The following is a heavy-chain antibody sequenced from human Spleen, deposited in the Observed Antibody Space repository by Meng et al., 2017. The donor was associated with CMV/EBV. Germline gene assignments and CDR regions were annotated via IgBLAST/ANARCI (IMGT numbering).Heavy chain of an antibody. CDR2: IKQDGSEK. CDR3: AGDGPMYSSSWYAY. D-gene: IGHD6-13*01. Sequence: GESLKISCAASGFTFSSYWMTWVRQAPGKGLEWVANIKQDGSEKYYVDSVKGRFTVSRDDAKNSLYLQMNSLRAEDTAVYYCAGDGPMYSSSWYAYWDQGTLVTVSS. J-gene: IGHJ4*02. V-gene: IGHV3-7*01. CDR1: GFTFSSYW.